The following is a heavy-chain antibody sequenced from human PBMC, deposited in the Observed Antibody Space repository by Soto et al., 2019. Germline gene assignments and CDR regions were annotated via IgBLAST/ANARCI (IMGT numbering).Heavy chain of an antibody. CDR1: GVSISRSHW. D-gene: IGHD6-6*01. Sequence: ASETLSLTCAVSGVSISRSHWWSWVRQPPGKGLEWIGEIFHNGNTNYNPSLKSRVTISVDKSKNQFSLRLTSVTAADTAIYYCARLREYSSSSGMDVWGLGTTVTVSS. CDR2: IFHNGNT. J-gene: IGHJ6*02. CDR3: ARLREYSSSSGMDV. V-gene: IGHV4-4*02.